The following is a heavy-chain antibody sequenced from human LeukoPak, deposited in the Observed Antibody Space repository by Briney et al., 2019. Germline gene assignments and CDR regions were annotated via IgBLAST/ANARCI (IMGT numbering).Heavy chain of an antibody. CDR1: GFTFSSYS. CDR2: ISSSSSYI. Sequence: AGGSLRLSCAASGFTFSSYSMNWVRQAPGKGLEWVSSISSSSSYIYYADSVKGRFTISRDNAKNSLYLQMNSLRAEDTAVYYCARDLGHAFDIWGQGTMVTVSS. V-gene: IGHV3-21*01. D-gene: IGHD7-27*01. CDR3: ARDLGHAFDI. J-gene: IGHJ3*02.